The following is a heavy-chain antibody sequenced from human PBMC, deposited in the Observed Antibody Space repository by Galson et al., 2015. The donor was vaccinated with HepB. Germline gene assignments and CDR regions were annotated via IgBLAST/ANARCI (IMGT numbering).Heavy chain of an antibody. CDR1: GFTFSSYG. J-gene: IGHJ4*02. Sequence: SLRLSCAASGFTFSSYGMHWVRQAPGKGLEWVAVISYDGSNKYYADSVKGRFTISRDNSKNTLYLQMNSLRAEDTAVYYCAKTLELPVFDYWGQGALVTVSS. CDR3: AKTLELPVFDY. V-gene: IGHV3-30*18. CDR2: ISYDGSNK. D-gene: IGHD1-7*01.